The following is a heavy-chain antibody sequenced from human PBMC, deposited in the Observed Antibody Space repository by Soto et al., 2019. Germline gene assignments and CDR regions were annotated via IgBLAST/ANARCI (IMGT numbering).Heavy chain of an antibody. CDR1: GFTFFNYW. CDR3: ARDYRNLGFDY. V-gene: IGHV3-74*03. D-gene: IGHD7-27*01. J-gene: IGHJ4*02. CDR2: INGDGSSS. Sequence: EVQLVESGGGLVQPGGSPRLSCAASGFTFFNYWMHWVRQAPGKGLVWVSRINGDGSSSTYAHSVKGRFTISRDNAKNTLYLQMNSLRAEDTAVYFCARDYRNLGFDYWGQGALVTVSS.